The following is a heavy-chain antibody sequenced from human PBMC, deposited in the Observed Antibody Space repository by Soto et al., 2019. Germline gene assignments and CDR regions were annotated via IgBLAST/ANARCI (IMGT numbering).Heavy chain of an antibody. D-gene: IGHD4-4*01. CDR2: INLSGGT. CDR1: GGSLSGYY. Sequence: QMQLQQGGAGLLKPSETLSLTCGVYGGSLSGYYWTWIRQPPGKGLEWIGEINLSGGTKYNPSPTSRVSSSVDASKNHFSLKLSSVTAADTAVYYCARGEAYSNYPARWGQGTLVTVSS. CDR3: ARGEAYSNYPAR. J-gene: IGHJ4*02. V-gene: IGHV4-34*01.